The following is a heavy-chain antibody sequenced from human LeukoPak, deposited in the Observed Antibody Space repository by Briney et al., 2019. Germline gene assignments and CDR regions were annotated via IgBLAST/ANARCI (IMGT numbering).Heavy chain of an antibody. V-gene: IGHV3-74*01. CDR1: GFTFSSYW. CDR2: INSDGSST. Sequence: PGGSLRLSCAAFGFTFSSYWMHWVRQAPGKGLVWVSRINSDGSSTSYADSVKGRFTISRDNAKNTVYLQMNSLRAEDTAVYYCARSLGSSGYQDYWGRGTLVTVSS. J-gene: IGHJ4*02. CDR3: ARSLGSSGYQDY. D-gene: IGHD3-22*01.